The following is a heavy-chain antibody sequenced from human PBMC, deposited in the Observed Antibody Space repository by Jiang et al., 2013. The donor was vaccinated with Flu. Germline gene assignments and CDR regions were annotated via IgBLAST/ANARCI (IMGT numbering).Heavy chain of an antibody. J-gene: IGHJ4*02. V-gene: IGHV4-31*03. CDR2: IYYSGST. CDR3: ARANSGSGYLYYFDY. CDR1: GGSISSGGYY. Sequence: LVKPSQTLSLTCTVSGGSISSGGYYWSWIRQHPGKGLEWIGYIYYSGSTYYNPSLKSRVTISVDTSKNQFSLKLSSVTAADTAVYYCARANSGSGYLYYFDYWGQGTLVTVSS. D-gene: IGHD3-22*01.